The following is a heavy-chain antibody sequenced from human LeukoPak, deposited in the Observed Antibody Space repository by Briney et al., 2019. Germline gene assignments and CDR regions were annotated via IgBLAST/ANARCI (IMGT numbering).Heavy chain of an antibody. Sequence: PSETLSLTCTVSGYSISSGYYWSWIRQPAGKGLEWIGRIYTSGSTNYNPSLKSRVTMSVDTSKNQFSLKLSSVTAADTAVYYCARDIGYCSSTSCYALDYWGQGTLVTVSS. CDR1: GYSISSGYY. V-gene: IGHV4-4*07. CDR3: ARDIGYCSSTSCYALDY. D-gene: IGHD2-2*01. J-gene: IGHJ4*02. CDR2: IYTSGST.